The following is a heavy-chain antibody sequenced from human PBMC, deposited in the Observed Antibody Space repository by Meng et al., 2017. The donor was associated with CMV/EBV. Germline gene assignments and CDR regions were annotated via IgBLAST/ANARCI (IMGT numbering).Heavy chain of an antibody. D-gene: IGHD1-26*01. V-gene: IGHV3-30*04. Sequence: CAASGFTFSSYAMHWVRQAPGKGLEWVAVISYDGSNKYYADSVKGRFTISRDNSKNTLYLQMNSLRAEDTAVYYCARGLSGSYFDYWGQGTLVTVSS. J-gene: IGHJ4*02. CDR1: GFTFSSYA. CDR3: ARGLSGSYFDY. CDR2: ISYDGSNK.